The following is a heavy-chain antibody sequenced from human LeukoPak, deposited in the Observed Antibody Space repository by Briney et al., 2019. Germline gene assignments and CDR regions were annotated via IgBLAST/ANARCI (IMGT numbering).Heavy chain of an antibody. CDR2: IKQDGSEK. J-gene: IGHJ4*02. D-gene: IGHD1-26*01. CDR3: ARDGATHAFDY. CDR1: GVTFSSYW. V-gene: IGHV3-7*01. Sequence: GGSLRLSCADSGVTFSSYWMSWVRQAPGKGLERVAHIKQDGSEKYYVDSVKGGFTISRDNAKNSLYLQMNSLRAEDTAVYYCARDGATHAFDYWGQGTLVTVSS.